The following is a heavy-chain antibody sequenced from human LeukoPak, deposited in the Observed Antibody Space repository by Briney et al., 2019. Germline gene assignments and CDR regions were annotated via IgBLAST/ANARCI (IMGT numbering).Heavy chain of an antibody. J-gene: IGHJ4*02. Sequence: SETLSLTCTVSGGSISSYYWSWIRQPPGKGLEWIGYIYYSGSTNYNPSLKSRVTISVDTSKNQFSLKLSSVTAADTAVYYCARGLRDSSGYYEYYFDYWGQGTLVTASS. D-gene: IGHD3-22*01. V-gene: IGHV4-59*01. CDR2: IYYSGST. CDR3: ARGLRDSSGYYEYYFDY. CDR1: GGSISSYY.